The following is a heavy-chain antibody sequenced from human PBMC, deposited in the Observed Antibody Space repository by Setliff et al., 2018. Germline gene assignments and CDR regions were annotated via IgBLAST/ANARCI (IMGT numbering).Heavy chain of an antibody. J-gene: IGHJ4*02. CDR3: ARFCGTSNCQRAPLFDD. CDR2: ILTTGST. Sequence: SETLSLTCGVSGASISDSYWSWIRQPPGKGLEWIGHILTTGSTNYNPSLKSRIAISADTSRDRFSLRLTSVTAADTAIYYCARFCGTSNCQRAPLFDDWGQGILVTVSS. CDR1: GASISDSY. V-gene: IGHV4-4*08. D-gene: IGHD1-1*01.